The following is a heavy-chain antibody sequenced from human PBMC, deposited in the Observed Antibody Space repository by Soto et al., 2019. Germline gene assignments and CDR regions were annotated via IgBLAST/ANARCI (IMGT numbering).Heavy chain of an antibody. CDR2: INPNGGGA. CDR1: GYDFIDHY. D-gene: IGHD3-16*01. Sequence: QGQLVQSGAEVKKPGASVKVSCKASGYDFIDHYIHWLRQAPGQGLEWMGWINPNGGGAKYAQKFQGRITMTGDTSITTVYMSLSGLTSDDTALYYCARGGVRDYGMDVWGQGTTVTVSS. CDR3: ARGGVRDYGMDV. J-gene: IGHJ6*02. V-gene: IGHV1-2*02.